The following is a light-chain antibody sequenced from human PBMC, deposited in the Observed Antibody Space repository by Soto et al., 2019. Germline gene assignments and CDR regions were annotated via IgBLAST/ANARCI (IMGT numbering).Light chain of an antibody. J-gene: IGLJ2*01. V-gene: IGLV1-40*01. CDR3: QADDSCPSGSV. CDR1: SSNIGAGYD. Sequence: QSVLTQPPSVSGAPGQRVTISCTGSSSNIGAGYDVHWYQQLPGTAPKLLIYGNSNRPSGVPDRFSGSKSSTTASLAITGMQAEDEADYYCQADDSCPSGSVFGGGTKLTVL. CDR2: GNS.